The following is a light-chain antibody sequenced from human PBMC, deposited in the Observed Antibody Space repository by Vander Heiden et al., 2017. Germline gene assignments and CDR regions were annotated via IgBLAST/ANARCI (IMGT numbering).Light chain of an antibody. J-gene: IGLJ2*01. CDR3: SSYTSSSTLLV. CDR1: SRDVGDYNF. V-gene: IGLV2-14*01. CDR2: EVS. Sequence: SSLTQPASVSGSPGQSTPLPCTGTSRDVGDYNFVSWFQQHPGKAPKLMIFEVSNRPSGVSNRFSGSKSGNTASLTISGLQAEDEADYYCSSYTSSSTLLVFGGGTKLTVL.